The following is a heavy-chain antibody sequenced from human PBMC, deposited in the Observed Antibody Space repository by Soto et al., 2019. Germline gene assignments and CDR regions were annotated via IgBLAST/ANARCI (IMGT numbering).Heavy chain of an antibody. CDR1: GFAFSSDA. V-gene: IGHV3-23*01. J-gene: IGHJ4*01. Sequence: EVQLLESGGELVQPGGSLRLSCAASGFAFSSDAMTWVRQAPGKGLEWGSGISGTGGTTFYADSVKGRFTISGDNSKNTLDLQLHVLRAEDTAVYYCPKSNVVLRLFYFDHWGQGTLVTVS. D-gene: IGHD2-2*01. CDR3: PKSNVVLRLFYFDH. CDR2: ISGTGGTT.